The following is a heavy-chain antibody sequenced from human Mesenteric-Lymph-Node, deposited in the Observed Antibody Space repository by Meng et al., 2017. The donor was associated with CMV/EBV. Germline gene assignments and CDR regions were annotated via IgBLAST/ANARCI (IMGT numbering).Heavy chain of an antibody. V-gene: IGHV4-61*01. CDR2: IYYSGST. Sequence: SETLSLTCTVSGGSVSSRSYYWSWIRQPPGKGLEWIGHIYYSGSTNYNPSLKSRVTISVGSSKNQFSLKLTSVTAADTAVYYCARGRGYGSGQVPDYWGQGTLVTV. D-gene: IGHD3-10*01. CDR3: ARGRGYGSGQVPDY. J-gene: IGHJ4*02. CDR1: GGSVSSRSYY.